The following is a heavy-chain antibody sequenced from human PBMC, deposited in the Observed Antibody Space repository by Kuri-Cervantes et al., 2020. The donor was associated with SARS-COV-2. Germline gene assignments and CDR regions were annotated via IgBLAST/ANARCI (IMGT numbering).Heavy chain of an antibody. CDR3: ARDLYYYDSSGYYDY. Sequence: GGSLRLSCAASGFTFSSYGMHRVRQAPGKGLEWVAVIWYDGSNKYYADSVKGRFTISRDNSKNTLYLQMNSLRAEDTAVYYCARDLYYYDSSGYYDYWGQGTLVTVSS. V-gene: IGHV3-33*08. J-gene: IGHJ4*02. D-gene: IGHD3-22*01. CDR2: IWYDGSNK. CDR1: GFTFSSYG.